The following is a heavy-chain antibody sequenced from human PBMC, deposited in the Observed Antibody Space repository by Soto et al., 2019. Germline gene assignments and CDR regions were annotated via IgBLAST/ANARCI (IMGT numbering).Heavy chain of an antibody. J-gene: IGHJ6*03. CDR3: ARGDCVGGSCYSLAGSFYYFMDA. V-gene: IGHV3-74*02. Sequence: EMQLVESGGGLVQPGGSLRLSCAASGFTFRNYWMYWVRQAPGQGLEWVSRINSDGSVSSYADSVKGRLTISRDNVKNTMYQLMYSLRAEYTAVYYCARGDCVGGSCYSLAGSFYYFMDAWGKGTTVTVFS. CDR1: GFTFRNYW. CDR2: INSDGSVS. D-gene: IGHD2-15*01.